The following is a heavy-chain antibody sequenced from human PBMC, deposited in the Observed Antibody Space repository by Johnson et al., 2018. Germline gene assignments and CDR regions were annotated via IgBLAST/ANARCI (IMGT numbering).Heavy chain of an antibody. CDR1: GLALCRYW. CDR2: INQDGSEK. V-gene: IGHV3-7*01. Sequence: VQLVQSGGGLVQPGGSLRLSCGASGLALCRYWMSWVRQAPGKGLEWVANINQDGSEKSCADSLKGRFTISRDNAKNSLYLQMNSLRVEDTAVYYCARATYDYAAASIWGQGTMVTVSS. D-gene: IGHD3-16*01. CDR3: ARATYDYAAASI. J-gene: IGHJ3*02.